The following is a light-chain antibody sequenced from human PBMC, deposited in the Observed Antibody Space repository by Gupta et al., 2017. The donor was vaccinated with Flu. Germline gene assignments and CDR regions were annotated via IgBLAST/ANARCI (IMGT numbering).Light chain of an antibody. CDR2: DVS. Sequence: TSSDGGCYKDVSWYQQHRSKPPKLIIDDVSNRPSVFTNLFACYTSGNTSSLTIAGLHADDDAYYYCYSYTSSITLVFGGGTKLTVL. CDR3: YSYTSSITLV. J-gene: IGLJ2*01. V-gene: IGLV2-14*03. CDR1: SSDGGCYKD.